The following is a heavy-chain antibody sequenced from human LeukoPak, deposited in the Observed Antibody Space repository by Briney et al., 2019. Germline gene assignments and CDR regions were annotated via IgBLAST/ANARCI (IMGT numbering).Heavy chain of an antibody. D-gene: IGHD4-23*01. J-gene: IGHJ4*02. V-gene: IGHV4-39*01. CDR1: GGSISSSSYY. CDR2: IYYSGST. CDR3: ARRRNYGGNLVPNDH. Sequence: SETLSLTCTVSGGSISSSSYYWGWIRQPPGKGLEWIGSIYYSGSTYYNPSLKSRVTISVDTSKNQFSLKLSSVTAADTAVYYCARRRNYGGNLVPNDHWGQGTLVTVSS.